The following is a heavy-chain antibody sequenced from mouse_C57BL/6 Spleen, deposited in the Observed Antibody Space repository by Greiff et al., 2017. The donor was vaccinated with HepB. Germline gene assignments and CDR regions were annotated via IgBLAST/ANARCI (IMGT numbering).Heavy chain of an antibody. J-gene: IGHJ1*03. CDR3: ASEDDSNYVRYFDV. D-gene: IGHD2-5*01. CDR2: INPYNGGT. Sequence: VQLQQSGPVLVKPGASVKMSCKASGYTFPDYYMNWVKQSHGKSLEWIGVINPYNGGTSYNQKFKGKATLTVDKSSSTAYMELNSLTSEDSAVYYCASEDDSNYVRYFDVWGTGTTVTVSS. V-gene: IGHV1-19*01. CDR1: GYTFPDYY.